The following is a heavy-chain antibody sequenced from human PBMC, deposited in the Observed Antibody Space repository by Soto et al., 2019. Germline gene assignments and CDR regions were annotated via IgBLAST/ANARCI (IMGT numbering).Heavy chain of an antibody. CDR2: IIPIFGTA. CDR1: GGTFSSYA. J-gene: IGHJ4*02. Sequence: VKGYCKASGGTFSSYAISWVRQAPGQGLEWLGGIIPIFGTANYAQEFQGSVTITAAESTRTAYMEMSSLRSEDTAVYYFTRNPARPPVNVAYSGQRAPVTVSS. V-gene: IGHV1-69*13. CDR3: TRNPARPPVNVAY. D-gene: IGHD2-2*01.